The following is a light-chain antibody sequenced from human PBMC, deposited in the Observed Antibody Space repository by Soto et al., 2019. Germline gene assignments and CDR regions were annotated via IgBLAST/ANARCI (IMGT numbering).Light chain of an antibody. Sequence: QSALTQPASVSGSPGQSITISCTGTSSDVGGYNYVSWYQQHPVKAPKLMIYEVSNRPSGVSNRFSGSKSGNTASLTISGLQAEDEADYYCSSYTSSSTLVFGTGTKLPVL. CDR2: EVS. J-gene: IGLJ1*01. V-gene: IGLV2-14*01. CDR3: SSYTSSSTLV. CDR1: SSDVGGYNY.